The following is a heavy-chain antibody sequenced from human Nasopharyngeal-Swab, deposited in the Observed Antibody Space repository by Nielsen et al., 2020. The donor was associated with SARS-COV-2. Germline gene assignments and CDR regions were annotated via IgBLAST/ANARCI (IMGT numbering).Heavy chain of an antibody. D-gene: IGHD4-17*01. Sequence: ASVKVSCKASGFSFPKYVINWVRQAPGQRPEGRGWIYVGNGDTQYTPNFQGRVTFTRDTSANTAYMEMSSLTSEDTAVFYCASPDYGDYWGQGTLVTVSS. CDR1: GFSFPKYV. V-gene: IGHV1-3*01. CDR3: ASPDYGDY. J-gene: IGHJ4*02. CDR2: IYVGNGDT.